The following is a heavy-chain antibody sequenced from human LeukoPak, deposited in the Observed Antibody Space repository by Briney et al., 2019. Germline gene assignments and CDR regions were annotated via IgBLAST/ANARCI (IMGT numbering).Heavy chain of an antibody. CDR1: GFTFSSYS. V-gene: IGHV3-48*01. J-gene: IGHJ4*02. Sequence: GGPLRLSCAASGFTFSSYSMNWVRQAPGKGREGGSYISSSIPISYPHSVNALFPISTDNPKNSLYLQMNSLRADDTAVYCCARESDILTGCPDYWGQGTLVTVSS. D-gene: IGHD3-9*01. CDR2: ISSSIPI. CDR3: ARESDILTGCPDY.